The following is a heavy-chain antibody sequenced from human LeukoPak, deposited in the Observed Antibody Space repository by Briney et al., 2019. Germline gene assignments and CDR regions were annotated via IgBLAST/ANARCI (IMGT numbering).Heavy chain of an antibody. CDR1: GFTFSSYW. CDR3: ARGHRSGWYAFDY. Sequence: GGSLRLSCAASGFTFSSYWMHWVRQAPGKGLVWVSRINSDGSSTSYADSVKGRFTISRDNAKNTLYLQMNSLRAEDTAVYYCARGHRSGWYAFDYWGQGTLVTVSS. J-gene: IGHJ4*02. D-gene: IGHD6-19*01. CDR2: INSDGSST. V-gene: IGHV3-74*01.